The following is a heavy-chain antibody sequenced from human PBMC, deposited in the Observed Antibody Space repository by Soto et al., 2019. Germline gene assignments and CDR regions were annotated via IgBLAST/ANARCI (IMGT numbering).Heavy chain of an antibody. CDR1: GGSISSGGYY. J-gene: IGHJ4*02. CDR2: IYSSGST. Sequence: PSETLSLTCTVSGGSISSGGYYWSWIRQHPGKGLEWIGNIYSSGSTYYNPSLKSRVTISVDTSNNQFSLKLSSVTAADTAVYYCARQRSDYGGQSLAYWGQGTLVTVSS. V-gene: IGHV4-31*03. D-gene: IGHD4-17*01. CDR3: ARQRSDYGGQSLAY.